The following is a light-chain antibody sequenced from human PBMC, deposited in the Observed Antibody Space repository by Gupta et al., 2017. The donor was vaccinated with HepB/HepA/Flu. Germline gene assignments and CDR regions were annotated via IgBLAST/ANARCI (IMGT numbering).Light chain of an antibody. V-gene: IGKV3-11*01. CDR1: QSVSSY. Sequence: EIVLTQSPATLSLSPGERATLSCRASQSVSSYLAWYQQKPGQAPRLLIYDASNRDPGIAARFSGSGYGTNFALTISSREQEDIAVYYFQRRSNWAPCSFGQGTKLEIK. J-gene: IGKJ2*04. CDR2: DAS. CDR3: QRRSNWAPCS.